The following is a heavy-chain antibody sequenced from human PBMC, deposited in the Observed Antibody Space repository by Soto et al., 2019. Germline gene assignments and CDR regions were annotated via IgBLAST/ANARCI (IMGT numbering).Heavy chain of an antibody. D-gene: IGHD2-15*01. CDR3: ARDLGDWSGGNCYRNWFDL. V-gene: IGHV1-18*01. CDR1: GYTFTTYG. CDR2: INTYNGHT. Sequence: ASVKVSCKASGYTFTTYGISWVRQAPGQGLEWMGWINTYNGHTNYAQKLQGRVTMTTDTSTSTVFMELRSLRSDDTAVYYCARDLGDWSGGNCYRNWFDLWGQGTLVTVSS. J-gene: IGHJ5*02.